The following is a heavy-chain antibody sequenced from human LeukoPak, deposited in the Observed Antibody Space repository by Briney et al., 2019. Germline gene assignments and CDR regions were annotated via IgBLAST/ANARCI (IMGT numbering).Heavy chain of an antibody. V-gene: IGHV1-46*01. Sequence: ASVKVSCKASGYTFTTYYMHWVRQAPGQGLEWMGIINPIGGATTYAQKFQGRVIMTRDTSTTTVYMEMSSLRSEDTAVYYCVRDLSRYSGNTDAFGFWGQGTMVTVSS. CDR1: GYTFTTYY. CDR3: VRDLSRYSGNTDAFGF. D-gene: IGHD1-26*01. J-gene: IGHJ3*01. CDR2: INPIGGAT.